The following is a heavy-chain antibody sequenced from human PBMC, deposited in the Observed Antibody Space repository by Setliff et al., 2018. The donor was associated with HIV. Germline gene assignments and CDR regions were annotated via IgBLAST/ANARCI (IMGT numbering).Heavy chain of an antibody. CDR1: GGSINSTSYY. J-gene: IGHJ6*03. V-gene: IGHV4-39*01. CDR2: IYHTGST. D-gene: IGHD6-13*01. Sequence: SETLSLTCTVSGGSINSTSYYWGWIRQPPGNGLEWIGSIYHTGSTYYKPSLKSRVTISVDTSKNQFSLRLSSVTAADTAVYYCARGRYRSRWYASDHYYIDVWGKGTTVTVSS. CDR3: ARGRYRSRWYASDHYYIDV.